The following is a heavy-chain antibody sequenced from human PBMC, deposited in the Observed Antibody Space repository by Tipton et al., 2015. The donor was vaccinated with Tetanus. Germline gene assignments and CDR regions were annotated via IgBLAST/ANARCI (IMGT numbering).Heavy chain of an antibody. Sequence: GLVKPSETRSLICTVSGGSMNRYYWSWIRQPPGKALEWIGYIYYSGSTNYNPSLKSRVTISVDTSKNQFSLKLSSVTAADTAVYYCARGSGASWGQGTLVTVSS. CDR2: IYYSGST. CDR3: ARGSGAS. CDR1: GGSMNRYY. V-gene: IGHV4-59*01. D-gene: IGHD4-17*01. J-gene: IGHJ5*02.